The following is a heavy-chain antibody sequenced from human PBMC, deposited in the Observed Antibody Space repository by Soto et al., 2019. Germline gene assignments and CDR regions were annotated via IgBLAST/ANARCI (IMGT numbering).Heavy chain of an antibody. CDR3: RREKEDECSSSLRVYYGVDV. Sequence: EVQLLQSGGGPVRSGGSLRLSCVASGFTLNNYRMTWVRQGPGKGLEWVASIYSRPNYIHYTESVKGRFIISRDNAKNSVYLQMNSLRVEDAAVYYCRREKEDECSSSLRVYYGVDVWGQGTTVTVSS. D-gene: IGHD6-6*01. J-gene: IGHJ6*02. CDR1: GFTLNNYR. V-gene: IGHV3-21*06. CDR2: IYSRPNYI.